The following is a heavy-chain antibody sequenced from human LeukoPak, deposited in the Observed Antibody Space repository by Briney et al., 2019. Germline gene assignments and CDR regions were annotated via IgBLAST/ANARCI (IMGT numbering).Heavy chain of an antibody. J-gene: IGHJ4*02. CDR2: INPNSGGT. Sequence: ASVKVSCKASGYTFTGYYMHWVRQAPGQGLEWMGWINPNSGGTNYAQKFQGRVTMTRDTSISTAYMELGRLRSDDTAVYYCARELAYCGGDCPGWDYWGQGTLVTVSS. CDR3: ARELAYCGGDCPGWDY. CDR1: GYTFTGYY. D-gene: IGHD2-21*02. V-gene: IGHV1-2*02.